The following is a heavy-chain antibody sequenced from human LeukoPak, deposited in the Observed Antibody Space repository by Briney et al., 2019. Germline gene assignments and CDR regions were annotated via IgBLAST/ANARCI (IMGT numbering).Heavy chain of an antibody. J-gene: IGHJ4*02. D-gene: IGHD3-22*01. CDR2: ISSSGAYI. V-gene: IGHV3-21*01. CDR3: ARGVGNYRYYFDF. Sequence: PGGSLRLSCAASGFTFSSYGMHWVRQAPGKGLEWVSSISSSGAYIYYADLVEGRFTISRDNGKNSLYLQMNSLRAEDTAVYYCARGVGNYRYYFDFWGQGTLVTVSS. CDR1: GFTFSSYG.